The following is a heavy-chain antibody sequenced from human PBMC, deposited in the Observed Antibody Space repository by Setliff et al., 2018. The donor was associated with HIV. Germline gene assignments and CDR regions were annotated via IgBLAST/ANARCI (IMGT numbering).Heavy chain of an antibody. CDR1: GFDFTSYT. J-gene: IGHJ3*02. Sequence: GGSLRLSCAASGFDFTSYTMTWVRQAPGKGLVWVSRVDSDGSGTSYADSLKGRFTSSRDNAKKMLYLQINSLKAEDTAVYYCARDGNGAFDMWGQGTKVTVSS. CDR2: VDSDGSGT. D-gene: IGHD1-26*01. CDR3: ARDGNGAFDM. V-gene: IGHV3-74*01.